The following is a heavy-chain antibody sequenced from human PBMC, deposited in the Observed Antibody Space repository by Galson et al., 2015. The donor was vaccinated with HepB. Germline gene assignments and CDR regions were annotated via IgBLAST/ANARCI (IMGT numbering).Heavy chain of an antibody. V-gene: IGHV3-74*01. CDR3: ARGWYHFDN. J-gene: IGHJ4*02. CDR1: GFTFSTYA. D-gene: IGHD6-13*01. CDR2: CNGAGSST. Sequence: SLRLSCADSGFTFSTYAMSWVRRAPGKGLVWVSRCNGAGSSTNYADSVRGRFTISRDNAKKMLYLQMNSLRAEDTAVYFCARGWYHFDNWGQGTLVSVSA.